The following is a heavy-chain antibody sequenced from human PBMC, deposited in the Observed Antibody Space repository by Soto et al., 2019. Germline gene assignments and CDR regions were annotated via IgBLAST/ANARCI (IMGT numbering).Heavy chain of an antibody. CDR3: ARDLLSGRYGMDV. J-gene: IGHJ6*02. D-gene: IGHD1-26*01. V-gene: IGHV4-59*01. CDR2: VRNSGST. Sequence: PSETLSLTCTVSGGSIISDYWSWIRQPPEKGLEWIGYVRNSGSTNYNPSLKSRVTISVDTSKNQFSLKLSSVTAADTGVYYCARDLLSGRYGMDVWGQGTTVTVSS. CDR1: GGSIISDY.